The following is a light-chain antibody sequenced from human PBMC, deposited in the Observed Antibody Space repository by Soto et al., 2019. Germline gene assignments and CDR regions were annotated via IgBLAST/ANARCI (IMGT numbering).Light chain of an antibody. V-gene: IGLV2-14*03. Sequence: QSALTQPASVSGSPGQSISISCTGTRSDVGGYKHVSWYQQHPGKVPRLIISDVSSRPSGVSHRFSGSKSGDTASLTISGLQAEDEADYYCSSYTSVNLYVFGTGNKVTVL. CDR3: SSYTSVNLYV. CDR2: DVS. CDR1: RSDVGGYKH. J-gene: IGLJ1*01.